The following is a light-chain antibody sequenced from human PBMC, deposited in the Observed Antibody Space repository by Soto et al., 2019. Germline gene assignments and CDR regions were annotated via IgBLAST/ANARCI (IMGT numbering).Light chain of an antibody. CDR3: TPFTSDSPIT. CDR1: QGISSA. V-gene: IGKV1-13*02. CDR2: DAS. J-gene: IGKJ5*01. Sequence: AIQLTQSPSSLSASVGDRVTITCRASQGISSALAWYQQKPGKAPKLLIYDASSLESGVPSRFSGSGSGTDFTLTISTLPPEDFSTYFCTPFTSDSPITFCQGTRL.